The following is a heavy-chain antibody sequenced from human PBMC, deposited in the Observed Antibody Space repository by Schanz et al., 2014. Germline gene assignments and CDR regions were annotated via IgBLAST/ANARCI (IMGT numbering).Heavy chain of an antibody. J-gene: IGHJ5*02. V-gene: IGHV3-30*03. Sequence: QVQLVESGGGVVQPGRSLRLSCAASGFTFSDNTIHWVRQTPGKGLEWVAVISYDGSGEHYGDSVKGRFTISRDNSKNTVYLQMRRLTSEDTAVYYCASNPYSDYDWRTQRWLDTWGLGTLVTVSS. D-gene: IGHD5-12*01. CDR1: GFTFSDNT. CDR2: ISYDGSGE. CDR3: ASNPYSDYDWRTQRWLDT.